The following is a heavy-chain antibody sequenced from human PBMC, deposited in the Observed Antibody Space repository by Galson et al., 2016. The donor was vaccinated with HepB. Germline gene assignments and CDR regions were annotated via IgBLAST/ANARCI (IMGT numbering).Heavy chain of an antibody. CDR2: IVPIFGVT. CDR3: VRWDAGYCNRVNCFGANYYYNGMDV. J-gene: IGHJ6*02. D-gene: IGHD2-15*01. V-gene: IGHV1-69*10. Sequence: SVKVSCKASGITVSTYGLSRVRQAPGLRPEWMGGIVPIFGVTKHAQNFQGRLTIPADRSTNTAYMELTSLRSEDTAIYYCVRWDAGYCNRVNCFGANYYYNGMDVWCQGTTVTVSS. CDR1: GITVSTYG.